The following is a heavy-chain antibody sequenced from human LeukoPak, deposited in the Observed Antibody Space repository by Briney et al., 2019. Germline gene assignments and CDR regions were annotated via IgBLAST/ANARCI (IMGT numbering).Heavy chain of an antibody. CDR1: GFTFSSYG. J-gene: IGHJ1*01. D-gene: IGHD6-13*01. CDR3: ARDGLAAAGPLAYFQH. V-gene: IGHV3-30*03. Sequence: GRSLRLSCAASGFTFSSYGMHWVRQAPGKGLEWVAVISYDGSNKYYADSVKGRFTISRDNAKNSLYLQMNSLRAEDTAVYYCARDGLAAAGPLAYFQHWGQGTLVTVSS. CDR2: ISYDGSNK.